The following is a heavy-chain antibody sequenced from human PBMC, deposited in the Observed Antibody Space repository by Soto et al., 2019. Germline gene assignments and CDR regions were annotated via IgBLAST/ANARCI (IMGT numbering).Heavy chain of an antibody. D-gene: IGHD3-16*02. CDR1: GCTFTSYD. V-gene: IGHV1-8*01. J-gene: IGHJ3*02. Sequence: ASVKVSCKASGCTFTSYDINWVRQATGQGLEWMGWMNPTSGNTGYAQKFQGRVTMTRNTSISTAYMELSSLRSEDTAVYYCARGMITFGGVIVQTPDDAFDIWGQRTMVTVSS. CDR3: ARGMITFGGVIVQTPDDAFDI. CDR2: MNPTSGNT.